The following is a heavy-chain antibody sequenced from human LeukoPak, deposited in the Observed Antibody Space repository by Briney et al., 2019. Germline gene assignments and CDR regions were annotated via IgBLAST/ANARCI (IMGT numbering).Heavy chain of an antibody. CDR3: ARVRVIGVGAIDY. CDR2: IRYDGSNK. J-gene: IGHJ4*02. Sequence: PGGSLRLSCAASGFTFSSYGMHWVRQAPGKGLEWVAFIRYDGSNKYYADSVKGRFTISRDNSKNTLYLQMNSLRAEDTALYYCARVRVIGVGAIDYWGQGTLVTVSS. D-gene: IGHD3-16*02. V-gene: IGHV3-30*02. CDR1: GFTFSSYG.